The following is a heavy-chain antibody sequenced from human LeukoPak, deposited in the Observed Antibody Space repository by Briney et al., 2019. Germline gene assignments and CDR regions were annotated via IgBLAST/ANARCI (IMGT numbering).Heavy chain of an antibody. CDR3: ARGWSKDAWS. D-gene: IGHD3-3*01. CDR2: INTNTGNP. J-gene: IGHJ4*02. Sequence: ASVKVSCKASGYTFTDYAMNWVRQAPGRGLEWMGWINTNTGNPTYAQGFTGRFVFSLDTSVSTAYLQISSLKAEDTAVYYCARGWSKDAWSWGQGSLVTVSS. V-gene: IGHV7-4-1*02. CDR1: GYTFTDYA.